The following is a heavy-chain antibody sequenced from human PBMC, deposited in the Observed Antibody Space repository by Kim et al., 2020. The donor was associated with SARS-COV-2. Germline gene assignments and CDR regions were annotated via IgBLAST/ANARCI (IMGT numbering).Heavy chain of an antibody. J-gene: IGHJ4*02. V-gene: IGHV4-59*01. D-gene: IGHD1-26*01. CDR3: AGASPSGSYLRGYYFDY. Sequence: LKSRVTISVDTSKNQFSLKLSSVTAADTAVYYCAGASPSGSYLRGYYFDYWGQGTLVTVSS.